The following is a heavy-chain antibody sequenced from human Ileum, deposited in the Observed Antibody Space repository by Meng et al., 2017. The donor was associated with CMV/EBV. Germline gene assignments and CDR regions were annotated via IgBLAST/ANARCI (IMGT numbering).Heavy chain of an antibody. CDR1: GFTFSSYW. D-gene: IGHD6-13*01. CDR2: INSDGSST. V-gene: IGHV3-74*01. CDR3: AREAAAGTQFDP. Sequence: GGSLRFSCAASGFTFSSYWMHWVRQAPGKGLVWVSRINSDGSSTSYADSVKGRFTISRDNAKNTLYLQMNSLRAEDTAVYYCAREAAAGTQFDPWGQGTLVTVSS. J-gene: IGHJ5*02.